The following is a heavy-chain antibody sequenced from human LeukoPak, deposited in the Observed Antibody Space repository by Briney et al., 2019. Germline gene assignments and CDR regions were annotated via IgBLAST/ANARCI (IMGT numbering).Heavy chain of an antibody. CDR1: GYSFASSW. CDR2: IYPGDSDT. V-gene: IGHV5-51*01. CDR3: ARRCSGGSCFKCYGMDV. J-gene: IGHJ6*02. D-gene: IGHD2-15*01. Sequence: GESLKTSWKGSGYSFASSWIDWVRQMPGKGLEWMGIIYPGDSDTRYSPSFQGQVAISADKSISTAYLHWSSLKASDTAMYYCARRCSGGSCFKCYGMDVWGQGSTVTVSS.